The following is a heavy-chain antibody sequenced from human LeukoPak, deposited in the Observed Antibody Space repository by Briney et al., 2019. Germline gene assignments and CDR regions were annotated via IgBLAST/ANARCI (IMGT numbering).Heavy chain of an antibody. Sequence: GGSLRLSCAASGFTSSSYSMNWVRQAPGKGLEWVSSISSGSSYMYYADSVKGRFTISRDNAKNSLYLQMNSLRAEDTAVYYCARQPPGTIADYWGQGTLVTVSS. CDR3: ARQPPGTIADY. CDR2: ISSGSSYM. CDR1: GFTSSSYS. J-gene: IGHJ4*02. V-gene: IGHV3-21*01. D-gene: IGHD5-24*01.